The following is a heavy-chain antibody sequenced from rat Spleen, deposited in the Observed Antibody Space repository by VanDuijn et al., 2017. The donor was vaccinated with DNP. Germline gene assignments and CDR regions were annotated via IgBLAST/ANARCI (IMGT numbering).Heavy chain of an antibody. CDR2: ISTSGGST. CDR1: GFTFSNYD. CDR3: ARPRYIDYAMDA. D-gene: IGHD1-5*01. J-gene: IGHJ4*01. Sequence: EVQLVESGGGLVQPGRSLKLSCAASGFTFSNYDMAWVRQAPTKGLEWVASISTSGGSTYYRDSVKGRFTVSRDNAKSTLYLQMDSLRSEDTATYYCARPRYIDYAMDAWGQGTSVTVSS. V-gene: IGHV5-25*01.